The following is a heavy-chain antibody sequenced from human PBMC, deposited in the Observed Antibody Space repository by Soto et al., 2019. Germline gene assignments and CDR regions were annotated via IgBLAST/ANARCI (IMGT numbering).Heavy chain of an antibody. J-gene: IGHJ6*02. Sequence: ASVKVSCKASGDTFTGYYMHWVRQAPGQGLEWMGWINPNSGGTNYAQKFQGWVTMTRDTSISTAYMELSRLRSDDTAVYYCARESITMVRGAYPCDGMDVWGQGTTVTSP. CDR1: GDTFTGYY. D-gene: IGHD3-10*01. V-gene: IGHV1-2*04. CDR2: INPNSGGT. CDR3: ARESITMVRGAYPCDGMDV.